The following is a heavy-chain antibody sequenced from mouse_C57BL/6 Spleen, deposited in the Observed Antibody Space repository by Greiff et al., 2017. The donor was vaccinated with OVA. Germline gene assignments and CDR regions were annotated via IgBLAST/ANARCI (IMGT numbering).Heavy chain of an antibody. Sequence: VQLQQSGAELARPGASVKLSCKASGYTFTSYGISWVKQRTGQGLEWIGEIYPRSGNTSYTEKFKGKATLTADKSSGTAYMELRSLTSEASAVYFGARNDGGSYESLAMDYWGQGTSVTVSA. CDR3: ARNDGGSYESLAMDY. CDR2: IYPRSGNT. D-gene: IGHD1-1*02. J-gene: IGHJ4*01. CDR1: GYTFTSYG. V-gene: IGHV1-81*01.